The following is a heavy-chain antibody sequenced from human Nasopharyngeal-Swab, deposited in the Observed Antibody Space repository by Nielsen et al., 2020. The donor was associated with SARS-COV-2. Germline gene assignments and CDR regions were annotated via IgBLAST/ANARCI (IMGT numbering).Heavy chain of an antibody. D-gene: IGHD4-17*01. Sequence: GGSLRLSCAASGFIFDDYAMNWVRQAPGKGLEWVSGITWNGGSIGYAESVKGRFTISRDSAKNSLYLQMNSLRAEDTALYYCARDKSSTVTTFDYWGQGTLVTVFS. V-gene: IGHV3-20*04. J-gene: IGHJ4*02. CDR2: ITWNGGSI. CDR3: ARDKSSTVTTFDY. CDR1: GFIFDDYA.